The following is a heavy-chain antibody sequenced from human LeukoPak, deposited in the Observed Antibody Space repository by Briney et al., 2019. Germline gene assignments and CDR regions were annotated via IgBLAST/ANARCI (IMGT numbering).Heavy chain of an antibody. Sequence: GGSLRLSCAASGFTFSDYAVTWVRQAPGRGLEWVSSISGSGHSTYYADSVKGRFTISRDNSKNTLYLQMNSLRAEDTAVYYCAKRGTRSSGSCIDYWGQGTLVTVSS. CDR2: ISGSGHST. J-gene: IGHJ4*02. CDR1: GFTFSDYA. CDR3: AKRGTRSSGSCIDY. D-gene: IGHD2-15*01. V-gene: IGHV3-23*01.